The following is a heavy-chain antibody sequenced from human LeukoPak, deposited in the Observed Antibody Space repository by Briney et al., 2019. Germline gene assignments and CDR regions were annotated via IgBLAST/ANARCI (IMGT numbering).Heavy chain of an antibody. V-gene: IGHV1-69*05. CDR2: IIPIFGTA. CDR3: ARDTSDTALGH. CDR1: GGTFSSYA. Sequence: SVKVSFKASGGTFSSYAISWVRQAPGQGLEWMGRIIPIFGTANYAQKFQGRVTITTDESTGTAYMELSSLRSEDTAVYYCARDTSDTALGHWGQGTLVTVSS. J-gene: IGHJ4*02. D-gene: IGHD5-18*01.